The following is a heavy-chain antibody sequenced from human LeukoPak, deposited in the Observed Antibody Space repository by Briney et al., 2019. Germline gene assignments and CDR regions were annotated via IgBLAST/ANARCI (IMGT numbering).Heavy chain of an antibody. D-gene: IGHD2-2*01. CDR3: AKVLTSSSTSCY. V-gene: IGHV3-30*18. CDR1: GFTFCIYG. J-gene: IGHJ4*02. CDR2: ISYDGSNK. Sequence: PGGSLRLSSAASGFTFCIYGMHSGRQGPGEGLEWVAVISYDGSNKYYADSVKGRFTISRDNSKNTLYLQMNSLRAEDTAVYYCAKVLTSSSTSCYWGQGTLVTVSS.